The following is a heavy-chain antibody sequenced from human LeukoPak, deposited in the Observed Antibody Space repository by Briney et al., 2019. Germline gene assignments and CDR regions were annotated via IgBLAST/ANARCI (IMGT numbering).Heavy chain of an antibody. V-gene: IGHV1-2*02. CDR2: INPSSGGT. D-gene: IGHD3-16*01. CDR1: GYTFTGYY. J-gene: IGHJ4*02. CDR3: ARGVFWGYYFDY. Sequence: ASVKVSCKASGYTFTGYYMHWVRQAPGQGLEWMGWINPSSGGTNYAQKFQGRVTMTRDTSISTAYMELSRLRSDDTAVYYCARGVFWGYYFDYWGQGTLVTVSS.